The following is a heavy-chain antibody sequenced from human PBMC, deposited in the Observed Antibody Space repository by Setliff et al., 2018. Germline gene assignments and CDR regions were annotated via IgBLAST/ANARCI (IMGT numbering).Heavy chain of an antibody. Sequence: ASVKVSCKASGYTSTYFGVSWLRLAPGQGLEWMGWISGHNDKTIIEPKFQGRLALTTDTGSDTAYMELRNLRSDDAAICYCAKEPAISLTEAIRRSYYDYALDVWGQGTTVTVSS. J-gene: IGHJ6*02. CDR1: GYTSTYFG. CDR3: AKEPAISLTEAIRRSYYDYALDV. V-gene: IGHV1-18*01. CDR2: ISGHNDKT. D-gene: IGHD3-9*01.